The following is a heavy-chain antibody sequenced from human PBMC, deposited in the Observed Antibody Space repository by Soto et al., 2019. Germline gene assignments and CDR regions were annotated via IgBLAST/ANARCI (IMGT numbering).Heavy chain of an antibody. CDR1: GFTFSSYA. CDR2: ISGSGGST. Sequence: EVQLLESGGGLVQPGGSLRLSCAASGFTFSSYAMSWVRQAPGKGLEWVSGISGSGGSTYYGDSVKGRFTISRDNYKNTLYVQMNSLRAEDTAVYYCAKTPRYCTGASCYAGYFDYWGQGILVTVSS. V-gene: IGHV3-23*01. CDR3: AKTPRYCTGASCYAGYFDY. D-gene: IGHD2-15*01. J-gene: IGHJ4*02.